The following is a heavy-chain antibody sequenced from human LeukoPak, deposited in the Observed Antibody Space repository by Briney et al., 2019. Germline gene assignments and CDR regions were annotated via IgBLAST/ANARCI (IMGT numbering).Heavy chain of an antibody. CDR3: ARKGSDSWGAPDAFDI. CDR1: GYSFTSYW. D-gene: IGHD3-10*01. J-gene: IGHJ3*02. Sequence: GESLKISCKGSGYSFTSYWIGWVRQMPGKGLEWMGILYPGDSNTRYSPSFQGQVTISADKSISFAYLQWSSLKASDTAMYYCARKGSDSWGAPDAFDIWGQGTMVTVSS. V-gene: IGHV5-51*01. CDR2: LYPGDSNT.